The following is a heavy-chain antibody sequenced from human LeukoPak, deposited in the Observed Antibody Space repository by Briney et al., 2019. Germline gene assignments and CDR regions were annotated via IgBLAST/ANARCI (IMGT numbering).Heavy chain of an antibody. CDR2: ISWNSGSI. CDR1: GFTFDDYA. J-gene: IGHJ4*02. V-gene: IGHV3-9*01. Sequence: PGGSLRLSCAASGFTFDDYAMHWVRQAPGKGLEWVSGISWNSGSIGYADSVKGRFTISRDNAKNSLYLQMNSLRAEETAVYYCAKVDLWSGYYTGIEYWGQGTLVTVSS. CDR3: AKVDLWSGYYTGIEY. D-gene: IGHD3-3*01.